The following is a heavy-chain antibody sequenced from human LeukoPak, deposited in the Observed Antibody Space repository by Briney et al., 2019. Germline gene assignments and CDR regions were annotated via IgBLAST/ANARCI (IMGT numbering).Heavy chain of an antibody. Sequence: SVKVSCKASGGTFSSYAISWVRQAPGQGLEWMGGIIPIFGTANYAQKFQGRVTITTDESTSTAYMELSSLRSEDTAVYYYARAHAYGDYVPYYYYYYYMDVWGKGTTVTVSS. V-gene: IGHV1-69*05. D-gene: IGHD4-17*01. CDR3: ARAHAYGDYVPYYYYYYYMDV. CDR1: GGTFSSYA. CDR2: IIPIFGTA. J-gene: IGHJ6*03.